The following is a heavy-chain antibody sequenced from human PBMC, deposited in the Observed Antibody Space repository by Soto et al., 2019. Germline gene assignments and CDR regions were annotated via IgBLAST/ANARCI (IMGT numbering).Heavy chain of an antibody. Sequence: QVQLQQSGPGLVKPSQTLSLTCAISGDSVSSNSAAWNWISQSPSRGLEWLGRTYYRSKWYNDYAVSVQSRITINAYTSKNQFSLQLNSVFPEGTAVYYCARDLVGYGGSWIDYWGQGTLVTVSS. CDR1: GDSVSSNSAA. J-gene: IGHJ4*02. V-gene: IGHV6-1*01. D-gene: IGHD2-15*01. CDR3: ARDLVGYGGSWIDY. CDR2: TYYRSKWYN.